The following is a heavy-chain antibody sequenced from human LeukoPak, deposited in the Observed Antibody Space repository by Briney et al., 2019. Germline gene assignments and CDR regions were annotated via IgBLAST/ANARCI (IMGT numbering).Heavy chain of an antibody. D-gene: IGHD6-19*01. CDR1: GGSISGSSYY. Sequence: PSETLSLTCTVSGGSISGSSYYWGWIRQTPGKGLEWFASIYFDGTTYYNPTLKSRVTISVDTSKNQFSLKLNSVTAADTAVYFCAKYGKSGWSIDNWGQGTLVTVSS. J-gene: IGHJ4*02. CDR2: IYFDGTT. CDR3: AKYGKSGWSIDN. V-gene: IGHV4-39*01.